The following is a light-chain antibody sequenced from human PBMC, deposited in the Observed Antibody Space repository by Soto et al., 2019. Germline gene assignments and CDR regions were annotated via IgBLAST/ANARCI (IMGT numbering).Light chain of an antibody. Sequence: IQMTQSPSTLSASVGDRVSITCRASQTIFSWLAWYQQKPGKAPNLLIYKASSLESGVPSRYSGSGSGTEITLTISGLQPDDFAAYYCQQYNSYPYSFGQGTKLEIK. CDR2: KAS. CDR1: QTIFSW. CDR3: QQYNSYPYS. J-gene: IGKJ2*03. V-gene: IGKV1-5*03.